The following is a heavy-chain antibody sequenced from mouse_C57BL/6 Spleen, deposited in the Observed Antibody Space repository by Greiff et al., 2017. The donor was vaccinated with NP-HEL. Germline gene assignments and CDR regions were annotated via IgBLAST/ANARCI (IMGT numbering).Heavy chain of an antibody. CDR2: IYPSDSET. J-gene: IGHJ3*01. Sequence: QVQLQQSGAELVRPGSSVKLSCKASGYTFTSYWMDWVKQRPGQGLEWIGNIYPSDSETHYNQKFKDKATLTVDKSSSTAYMQLSSLTSEDSAVYYCARLFDYGGFAYWGQGTLVTVSA. CDR1: GYTFTSYW. D-gene: IGHD2-4*01. V-gene: IGHV1-61*01. CDR3: ARLFDYGGFAY.